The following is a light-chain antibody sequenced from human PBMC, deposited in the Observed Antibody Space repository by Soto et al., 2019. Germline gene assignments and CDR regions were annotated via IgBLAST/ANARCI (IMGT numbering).Light chain of an antibody. V-gene: IGKV3-20*01. CDR2: GAS. J-gene: IGKJ1*01. CDR3: QYYSSPRT. Sequence: EIVLTQSPGTLSLSPGARATLPCRASQSVTSTYLSWYQQKPGQPPRLLNDGASSRATGIPDRISSSGSGTDFTLTISRLEPEDLVVYYWQYYSSPRTFGQGTKVDIK. CDR1: QSVTSTY.